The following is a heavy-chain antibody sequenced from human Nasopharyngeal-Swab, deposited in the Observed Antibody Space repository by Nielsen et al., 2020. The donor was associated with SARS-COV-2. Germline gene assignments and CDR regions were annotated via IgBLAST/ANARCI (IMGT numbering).Heavy chain of an antibody. J-gene: IGHJ6*02. Sequence: GGSLRLSCAASGFTFSSYAMHWVRQAPGKGLEWVAVISYDGSNKYYADSVKGRFTISRDNSKNTQYLQMNSLRTEDTAVYYCARDFTGTTIVRYYYGMDVWGQGTTVTASS. CDR3: ARDFTGTTIVRYYYGMDV. CDR2: ISYDGSNK. V-gene: IGHV3-30-3*01. D-gene: IGHD1/OR15-1a*01. CDR1: GFTFSSYA.